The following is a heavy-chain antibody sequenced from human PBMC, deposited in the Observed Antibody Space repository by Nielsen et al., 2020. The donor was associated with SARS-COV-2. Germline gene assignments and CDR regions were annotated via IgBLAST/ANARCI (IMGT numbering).Heavy chain of an antibody. CDR3: ATTTDYYYYYGMDV. J-gene: IGHJ6*02. V-gene: IGHV1-69*01. D-gene: IGHD1-1*01. CDR2: IIPIFGTA. Sequence: WVRQAPGQGLEWMGGIIPIFGTANYAQKFQGRVTITADESTSTAYMELSSLRSEDTAVYYCATTTDYYYYYGMDVWGQGTTVTVSS.